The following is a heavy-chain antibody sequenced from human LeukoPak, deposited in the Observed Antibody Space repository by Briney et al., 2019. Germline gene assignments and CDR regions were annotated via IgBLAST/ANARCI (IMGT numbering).Heavy chain of an antibody. CDR2: ISAYNGNT. D-gene: IGHD3-22*01. Sequence: ASVKVSCKSSVYTFTSYGISWVRQAPGQGLEWMGWISAYNGNTNYTQKLQGRVTMTTDTSTSTAYMELRSLRSDDTAVYYCARAYYDSSGSDYWGQGTLVTVSS. CDR1: VYTFTSYG. J-gene: IGHJ4*02. V-gene: IGHV1-18*01. CDR3: ARAYYDSSGSDY.